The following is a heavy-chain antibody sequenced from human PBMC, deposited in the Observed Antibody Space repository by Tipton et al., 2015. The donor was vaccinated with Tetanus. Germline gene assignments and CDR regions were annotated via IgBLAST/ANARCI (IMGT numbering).Heavy chain of an antibody. CDR2: IFYTGSR. V-gene: IGHV4-39*07. D-gene: IGHD1-14*01. CDR3: ASYNIPYYFDY. CDR1: GVSISSSTYF. J-gene: IGHJ4*02. Sequence: TLSLTCAVSGVSISSSTYFWGWIRQPPGKGLEWIGHIFYTGSRHYSPSFESRVTISVDTSKNQFSLRLSSVTAADTAVYYCASYNIPYYFDYWGRGTLVTVSS.